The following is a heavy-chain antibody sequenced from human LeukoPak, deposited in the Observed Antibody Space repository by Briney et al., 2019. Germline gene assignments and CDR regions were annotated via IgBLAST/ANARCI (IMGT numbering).Heavy chain of an antibody. D-gene: IGHD4-17*01. CDR3: AREDYGDYGTPYYYYGMDV. CDR2: INPNSGGT. J-gene: IGHJ6*02. CDR1: GYTFTGYY. V-gene: IGHV1-2*02. Sequence: GASVKVSCKASGYTFTGYYMHWVRQAPGQGLEWMGWINPNSGGTNYAQKFQGRVTMTRDTSISTAYMELSRLRSDDTAVYYCAREDYGDYGTPYYYYGMDVWAKGPRSPSP.